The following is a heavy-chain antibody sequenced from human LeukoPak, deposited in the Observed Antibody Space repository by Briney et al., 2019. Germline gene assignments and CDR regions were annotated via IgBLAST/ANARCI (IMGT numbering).Heavy chain of an antibody. D-gene: IGHD3-10*01. CDR3: AKTGSGSYYPY. V-gene: IGHV3-23*01. CDR2: ISGSGGST. CDR1: GFTFSSNA. Sequence: GGSLRLSCAASGFTFSSNAMSWVRQAPGKGLEWVSAISGSGGSTYYADSVKGRFTISRDNSKNTLYLQMNSLRAEDTAVYYCAKTGSGSYYPYWGQGTLVTVSS. J-gene: IGHJ4*02.